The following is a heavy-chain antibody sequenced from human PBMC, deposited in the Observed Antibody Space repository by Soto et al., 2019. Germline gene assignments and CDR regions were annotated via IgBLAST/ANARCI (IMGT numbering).Heavy chain of an antibody. CDR1: GGSISSYY. D-gene: IGHD6-13*01. V-gene: IGHV4-59*01. CDR2: IYYSGST. CDR3: ARDRAAAGNYYYYYGMDV. Sequence: KPSETLSLTCTVSGGSISSYYWSWIRQPPGKGLEWIGYIYYSGSTNYNPSLKSRVTISVDTSKNQLSLKLSSVTAADTAVYYCARDRAAAGNYYYYYGMDVWGQGTTVTVSS. J-gene: IGHJ6*02.